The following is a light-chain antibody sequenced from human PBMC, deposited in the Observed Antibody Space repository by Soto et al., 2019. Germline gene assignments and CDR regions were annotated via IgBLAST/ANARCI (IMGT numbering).Light chain of an antibody. J-gene: IGLJ2*01. Sequence: QSALTQPASVSGSPGQSITISCTGTSSDVGGYNYVSWYQQHPGKAPKLMIYDVSNRPXGXXXRXSGSKSGNTASLTISGLQAEDEADYYCSSYTSSSTLVVFGGGTKLTVL. V-gene: IGLV2-14*01. CDR3: SSYTSSSTLVV. CDR1: SSDVGGYNY. CDR2: DVS.